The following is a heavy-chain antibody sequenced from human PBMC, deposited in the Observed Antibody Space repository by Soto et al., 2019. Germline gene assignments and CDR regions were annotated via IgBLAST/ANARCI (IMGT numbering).Heavy chain of an antibody. D-gene: IGHD3-10*01. V-gene: IGHV4-39*01. CDR3: AIIITIRGSRGPDGFDN. CDR1: GGSISSSSYS. CDR2: IYYSGST. Sequence: QRQLQESGPGLVKPSETLSLTCTVSGGSISSSSYSCGWIRQPPGKGLEWIGSIYYSGSTYYNPSMKGGVTIAVETPRTWSALKMSSVTAADTAVYYCAIIITIRGSRGPDGFDNWCQGKMVTVSS. J-gene: IGHJ3*02.